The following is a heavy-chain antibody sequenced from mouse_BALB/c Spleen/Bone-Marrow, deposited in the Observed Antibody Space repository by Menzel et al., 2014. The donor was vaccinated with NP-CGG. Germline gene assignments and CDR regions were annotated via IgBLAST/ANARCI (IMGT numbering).Heavy chain of an antibody. CDR1: GFTFRSYG. Sequence: EVQLVESGGDLVKPGGSLKLSCAASGFTFRSYGMSWVRQTPDKRLEWVANINSGGSYTNYPDSVRGRFTISRDNAQNTLYLQKVRLNSESTPIYYSAKHYNIAPFVYRGQKTLVTVSA. CDR2: INSGGSYT. D-gene: IGHD1-3*01. J-gene: IGHJ3*01. CDR3: AKHYNIAPFVY. V-gene: IGHV5-6*01.